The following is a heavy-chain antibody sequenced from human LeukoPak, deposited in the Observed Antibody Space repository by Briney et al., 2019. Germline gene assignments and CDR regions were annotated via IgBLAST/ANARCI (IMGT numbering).Heavy chain of an antibody. J-gene: IGHJ4*02. V-gene: IGHV1-18*01. CDR3: ARGHSNSPFLY. D-gene: IGHD6-6*01. Sequence: GASVKVSCKASGYTFTSYGISWVRQAPGQGLEWMGWISAYNGNTNYAQKFQDRVTMTRDTPTSTVYMEPSSLRSEDTAVYYCARGHSNSPFLYWGQGTLVTVSS. CDR1: GYTFTSYG. CDR2: ISAYNGNT.